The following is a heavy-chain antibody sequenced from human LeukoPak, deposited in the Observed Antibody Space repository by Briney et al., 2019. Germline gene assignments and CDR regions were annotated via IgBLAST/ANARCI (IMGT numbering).Heavy chain of an antibody. J-gene: IGHJ4*02. CDR1: GFTFSSYA. CDR3: TTDHLSGSYYHLFDY. Sequence: PGGSLRLSCAASGFTFSSYAMSWVRQAPGKGLEWVSAISGSGDSTFYADSVKGRFTISRDNSKNTLYLQMNSLKTEDTAVYYCTTDHLSGSYYHLFDYWGQGTLVTVSS. V-gene: IGHV3-23*01. D-gene: IGHD1-26*01. CDR2: ISGSGDST.